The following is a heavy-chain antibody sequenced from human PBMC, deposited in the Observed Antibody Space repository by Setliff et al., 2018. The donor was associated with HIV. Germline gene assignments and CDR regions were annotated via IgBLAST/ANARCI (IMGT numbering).Heavy chain of an antibody. CDR1: GGSFSGFS. D-gene: IGHD6-19*01. CDR3: ARLGRRDGWGRIAVSGWTWFDP. CDR2: IHHSGST. V-gene: IGHV4-34*01. Sequence: SETLSLTCAAYGGSFSGFSWTWIRQPPGKGLQWIGEIHHSGSTNYNPSLNSRVTISLDTSKNQFSLRLTSVIAADTAVYYCARLGRRDGWGRIAVSGWTWFDPWGQGTPVTVSS. J-gene: IGHJ5*02.